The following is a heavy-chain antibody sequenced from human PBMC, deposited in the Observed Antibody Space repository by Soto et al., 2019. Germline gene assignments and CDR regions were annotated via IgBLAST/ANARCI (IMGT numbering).Heavy chain of an antibody. CDR2: IIPIFGTA. Sequence: SVKVSCKASGVTFSSYAISWVQQAPGQGLEWMGGIIPIFGTANYAQKFKGRVTITADKSTSTAYMELSSLRSEDTAVYYCASVGATTRIYYYGMDVWGQGTTVTVSS. V-gene: IGHV1-69*06. CDR1: GVTFSSYA. D-gene: IGHD1-26*01. J-gene: IGHJ6*02. CDR3: ASVGATTRIYYYGMDV.